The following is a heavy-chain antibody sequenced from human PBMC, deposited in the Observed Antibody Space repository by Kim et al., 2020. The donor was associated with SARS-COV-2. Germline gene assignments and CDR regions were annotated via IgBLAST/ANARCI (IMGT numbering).Heavy chain of an antibody. CDR2: ISYDGSNK. J-gene: IGHJ4*02. CDR3: ARDPAYYDYIWGSLGDHLFDY. Sequence: GGSLRLSCAASGFTFSSYAMHWVRQAPGKGLEWVAVISYDGSNKYYADSVKGRFTISRDNSKNTLYLQMNSLRAEDTAVYYCARDPAYYDYIWGSLGDHLFDYWGQGTLVTVSS. D-gene: IGHD3-16*01. CDR1: GFTFSSYA. V-gene: IGHV3-30-3*01.